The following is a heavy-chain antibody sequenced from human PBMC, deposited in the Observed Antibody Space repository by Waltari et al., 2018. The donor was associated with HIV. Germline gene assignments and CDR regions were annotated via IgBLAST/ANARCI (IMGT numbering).Heavy chain of an antibody. J-gene: IGHJ3*02. CDR3: ARRVVDTGAFDI. CDR2: ISYDGSNK. D-gene: IGHD5-18*01. CDR1: GFTFSSYA. V-gene: IGHV3-30*04. Sequence: QVQLVESGGGLVQPGRSLRLSCAASGFTFSSYAMHWVRQAPGKGLEWVAVISYDGSNKYYADSVKGRFTISRDNSKNTLYLQMNSLRAEDTAVYYCARRVVDTGAFDIWGQGTMVTVSS.